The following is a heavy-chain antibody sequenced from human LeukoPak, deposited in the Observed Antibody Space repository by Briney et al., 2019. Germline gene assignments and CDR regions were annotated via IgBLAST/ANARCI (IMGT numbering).Heavy chain of an antibody. D-gene: IGHD3-22*01. V-gene: IGHV3-21*01. J-gene: IGHJ4*02. CDR1: GFTFSSYS. Sequence: GSLRLSCAASGFTFSSYSMNWVRQAPGKGLEWVSSISRSSSYIYYADSVKGRFTISRDNAKNSLYLQMNSLRAEDTAVYYCARDPYYYDSSGRHWGQGTLVTVSS. CDR3: ARDPYYYDSSGRH. CDR2: ISRSSSYI.